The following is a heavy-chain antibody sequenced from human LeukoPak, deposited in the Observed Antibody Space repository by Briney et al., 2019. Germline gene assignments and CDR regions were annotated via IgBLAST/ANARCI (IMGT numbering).Heavy chain of an antibody. V-gene: IGHV4-61*09. J-gene: IGHJ6*04. D-gene: IGHD4-17*01. Sequence: PSQTLSLTCTVSGDSLTSGSRYWSWIRQPAGKGLEWIGHFYSSTRTTYNPSLESRVTISGDTAKNQFSLRLDSVTAADTAVYFCARCMSELDYGDYAYYYHMDVWGKGTTVTVSS. CDR1: GDSLTSGSRY. CDR2: FYSSTRT. CDR3: ARCMSELDYGDYAYYYHMDV.